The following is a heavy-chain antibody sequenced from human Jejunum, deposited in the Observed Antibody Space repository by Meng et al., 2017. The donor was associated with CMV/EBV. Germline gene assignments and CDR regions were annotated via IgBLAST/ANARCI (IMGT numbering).Heavy chain of an antibody. V-gene: IGHV1-8*01. Sequence: NWVRQAPGQGLQWMGWINTNNGNTGYAQKFQGRFTMTWNTSISTAYMELSSLRSEDTAIYYCASHQQFCSGGSCYSLGYYYGMDVWGQGTTVTVSS. J-gene: IGHJ6*02. CDR3: ASHQQFCSGGSCYSLGYYYGMDV. D-gene: IGHD2-15*01. CDR2: INTNNGNT.